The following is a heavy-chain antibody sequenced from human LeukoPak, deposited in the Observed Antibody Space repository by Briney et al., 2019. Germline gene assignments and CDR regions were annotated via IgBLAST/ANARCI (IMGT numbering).Heavy chain of an antibody. D-gene: IGHD5-24*01. J-gene: IGHJ4*02. CDR2: ISYDGSNK. V-gene: IGHV3-30-3*01. CDR3: ARGGGGWLQSIFDY. CDR1: GFTFSSYA. Sequence: GGSLRLSCAASGFTFSSYAMHWVRQAPGKGLEWVAVISYDGSNKYYADSVKGRFTISRDNSKITLYLQMNSLRAEDTAVYYCARGGGGWLQSIFDYWGQGTLVTVSS.